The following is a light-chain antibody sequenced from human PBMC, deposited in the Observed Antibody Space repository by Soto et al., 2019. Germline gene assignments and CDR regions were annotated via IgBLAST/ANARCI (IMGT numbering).Light chain of an antibody. J-gene: IGLJ3*02. Sequence: QSVLTQPPSASGTPGQRVTISCSGSSSNIGRNAVNWYQQLPGAAPKLLIYSHDQRPSRVPDRFSGSKSGTSASLAISGLQSEDEADYDCVAWDDSLKAPVFGGGTQLTVL. V-gene: IGLV1-44*01. CDR1: SSNIGRNA. CDR3: VAWDDSLKAPV. CDR2: SHD.